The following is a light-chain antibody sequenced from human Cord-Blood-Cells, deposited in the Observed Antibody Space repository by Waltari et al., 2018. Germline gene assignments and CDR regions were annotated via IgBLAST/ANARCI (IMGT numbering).Light chain of an antibody. J-gene: IGKJ5*01. CDR1: QSISSY. V-gene: IGKV1-39*01. CDR2: AAS. Sequence: DIQMTQSPSSLSASVGDRVTITCRASQSISSYLNWYQQKPGKAPKLLIYAASSLQSWVPSRFSGSGSGTDFTLTISSLQPEYFATYYCQQSYSTPTITFGQGTRLEIK. CDR3: QQSYSTPTIT.